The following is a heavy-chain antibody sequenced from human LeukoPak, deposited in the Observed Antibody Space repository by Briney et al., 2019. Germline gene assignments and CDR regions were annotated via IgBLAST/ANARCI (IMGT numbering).Heavy chain of an antibody. CDR1: GFTFSSYW. CDR2: IISDGSTT. CDR3: ARDGTAVTGNYHYGMDV. V-gene: IGHV3-74*01. D-gene: IGHD4-17*01. Sequence: GGSLRLSCAASGFTFSSYWIHWVRQAPGKGLVWVSRIISDGSTTSYADSVKGRFTISRDNAKNSLYLQMNSLRDEDTAVYYCARDGTAVTGNYHYGMDVWGQGTTVTVSS. J-gene: IGHJ6*02.